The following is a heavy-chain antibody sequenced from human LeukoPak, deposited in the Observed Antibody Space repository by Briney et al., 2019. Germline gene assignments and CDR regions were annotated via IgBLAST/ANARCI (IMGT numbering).Heavy chain of an antibody. Sequence: SETLSLTCAVYGGSFSGYYWSWIRQPPGKGLEWIGEINHSGSTNYNPSLKSRVTISVDTSKNQFSLKLSSVTAADTAVYYCARGPEVQLWVFYYYYRDVGGKETRVSV. CDR1: GGSFSGYY. CDR3: ARGPEVQLWVFYYYYRDV. D-gene: IGHD5-18*01. CDR2: INHSGST. J-gene: IGHJ6*03. V-gene: IGHV4-34*01.